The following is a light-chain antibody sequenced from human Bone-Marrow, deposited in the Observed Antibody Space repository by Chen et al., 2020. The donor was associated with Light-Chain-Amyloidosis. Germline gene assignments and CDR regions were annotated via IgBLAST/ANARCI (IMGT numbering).Light chain of an antibody. CDR1: SGSIATNY. CDR3: QSYQGSSQVV. V-gene: IGLV6-57*01. Sequence: NFMLTQPHPVSESPGKTVIITCTRSSGSIATNYVQWYQQRPGSSPTTVIYEDDQRPSGVPDRFSVSIARSSNSASLTISGLNTEDEADYYCQSYQGSSQVVFGGGTKLTVL. CDR2: EDD. J-gene: IGLJ3*02.